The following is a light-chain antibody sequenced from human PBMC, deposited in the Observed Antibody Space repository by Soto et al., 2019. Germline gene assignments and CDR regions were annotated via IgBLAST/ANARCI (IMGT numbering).Light chain of an antibody. J-gene: IGLJ3*02. V-gene: IGLV3-21*04. CDR2: SNG. Sequence: SSELTQPPSVSVAPGKTATITCGGNNIGSEIVHWYQQRPGQAPVLVIYSNGDRPSGIPERFSDSNSGNTATLTISRVEAGDEADYYCQVWDFRSDHVVFGGGTKVTVL. CDR3: QVWDFRSDHVV. CDR1: NIGSEI.